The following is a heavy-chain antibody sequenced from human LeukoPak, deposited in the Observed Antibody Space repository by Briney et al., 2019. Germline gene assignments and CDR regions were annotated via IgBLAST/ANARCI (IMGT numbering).Heavy chain of an antibody. Sequence: SETLSLTCTVSGGSISSSSYYWGWIRQPPGKGLEWIGSIYYSGSTYYNPSLKSRVTISVDTSKNQFSLKLSSVTAADTAVYYCARSSWGYGSGISWFDPWGQGTLVTVSS. J-gene: IGHJ5*02. CDR1: GGSISSSSYY. V-gene: IGHV4-39*07. CDR2: IYYSGST. CDR3: ARSSWGYGSGISWFDP. D-gene: IGHD3-10*01.